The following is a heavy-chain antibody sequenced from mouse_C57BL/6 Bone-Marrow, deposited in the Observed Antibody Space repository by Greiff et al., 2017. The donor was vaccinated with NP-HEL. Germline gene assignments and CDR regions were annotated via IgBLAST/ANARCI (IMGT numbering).Heavy chain of an antibody. CDR2: IDPNSGGT. D-gene: IGHD3-3*01. Sequence: QVQLQQPGAELVKPGASVKLSCKASGYTFTSYWMHWVKQRPGQGLEWIGMIDPNSGGTKYNEKFKSKATLTVDKPSSTAYMQLSSLTSEDSAVYYCARRAGTAWFAYWGQGTLVTVSA. J-gene: IGHJ3*01. CDR3: ARRAGTAWFAY. V-gene: IGHV1-64*01. CDR1: GYTFTSYW.